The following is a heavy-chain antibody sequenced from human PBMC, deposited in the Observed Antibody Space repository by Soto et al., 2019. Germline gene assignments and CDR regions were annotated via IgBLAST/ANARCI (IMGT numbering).Heavy chain of an antibody. D-gene: IGHD2-2*03. CDR2: IYHSGGT. V-gene: IGHV4-30-2*01. J-gene: IGHJ5*02. CDR3: ARSLDIVRVPAAMQVGWFDP. CDR1: GGSISSGGFS. Sequence: QLPLQESGSRLVKPSQTLSLTCAVSGGSISSGGFSWSWIRQPPGKGLAWIGYIYHSGGTYYNPSLKSRVTISVDRSKNPCSLKLISVTAADTAVYYCARSLDIVRVPAAMQVGWFDPWGQGTLVTVSS.